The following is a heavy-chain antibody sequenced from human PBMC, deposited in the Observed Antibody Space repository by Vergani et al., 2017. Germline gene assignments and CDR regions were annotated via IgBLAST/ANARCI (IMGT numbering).Heavy chain of an antibody. CDR1: GFTFIMHA. D-gene: IGHD6-19*01. CDR2: LSASDRRT. J-gene: IGHJ3*02. CDR3: AKVGRSEVAGTFGAFDI. V-gene: IGHV3-23*01. Sequence: EVQLLESGGDLVQPGGSLRLSCAASGFTFIMHAMSWVRQAPGKGLEWVSTLSASDRRTHYADSVKGRFTIPRDNSKNTLFLHMNSLRPEDTAVYYCAKVGRSEVAGTFGAFDIWGQGTMVTVSS.